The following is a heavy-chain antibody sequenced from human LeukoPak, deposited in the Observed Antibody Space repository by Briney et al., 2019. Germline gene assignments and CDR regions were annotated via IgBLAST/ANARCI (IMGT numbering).Heavy chain of an antibody. CDR3: AREMATACY. Sequence: GGSLRLSCAASGFTFSSYAMHWVRQAPGKGLEWVAVISYDGSNKYYADSVKGRFTISRDNSKNTLYLQMNSLRAEDTAVYYCAREMATACYWGQGTLVTVSS. CDR2: ISYDGSNK. V-gene: IGHV3-30*01. D-gene: IGHD5-24*01. CDR1: GFTFSSYA. J-gene: IGHJ4*02.